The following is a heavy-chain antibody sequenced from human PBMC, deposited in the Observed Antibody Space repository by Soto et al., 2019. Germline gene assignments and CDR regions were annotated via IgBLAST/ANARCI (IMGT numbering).Heavy chain of an antibody. J-gene: IGHJ6*02. Sequence: RLSGAASGFTCSSYAMHWVRQAPGKGLEWVAVISYDGSNKYYADSVKGRFTISRDNSKNTLYLQMNSLRAEDTAVYYCARDPQLPQQYYYYYGMDVWGQGTTVTVSS. D-gene: IGHD2-2*01. V-gene: IGHV3-30-3*01. CDR1: GFTCSSYA. CDR2: ISYDGSNK. CDR3: ARDPQLPQQYYYYYGMDV.